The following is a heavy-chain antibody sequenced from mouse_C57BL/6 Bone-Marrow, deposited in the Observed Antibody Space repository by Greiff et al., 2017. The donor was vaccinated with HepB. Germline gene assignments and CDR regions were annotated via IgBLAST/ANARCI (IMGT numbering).Heavy chain of an antibody. CDR2: INPGSGGT. CDR1: GYAFTNYL. Sequence: VQLVESGAELVRPGTSVKVSCKASGYAFTNYLIEWVKQRPGQGLEWIGVINPGSGGTNYNEKFKGKATLTADKSSSTAYMQLSSLTSEDSAVYFCARHYGNYVFDYWGQGTTLTVSS. CDR3: ARHYGNYVFDY. V-gene: IGHV1-54*01. J-gene: IGHJ2*01. D-gene: IGHD2-1*01.